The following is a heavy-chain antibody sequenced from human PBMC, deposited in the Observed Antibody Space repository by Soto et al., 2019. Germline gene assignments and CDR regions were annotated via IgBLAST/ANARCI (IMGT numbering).Heavy chain of an antibody. Sequence: GGSLRLSCAASGFTFSNYFMYWVRQAQGKGLELVSNINQNGIERNYVDFVRGRFTISRDNAKNSLYLQMDNLRADDTAVYYCATYRTVAASRRFDCWGQGTLVTVS. D-gene: IGHD6-19*01. CDR1: GFTFSNYF. V-gene: IGHV3-7*03. J-gene: IGHJ4*02. CDR2: INQNGIER. CDR3: ATYRTVAASRRFDC.